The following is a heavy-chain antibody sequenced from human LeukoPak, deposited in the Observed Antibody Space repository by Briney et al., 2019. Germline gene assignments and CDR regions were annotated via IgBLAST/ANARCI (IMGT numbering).Heavy chain of an antibody. CDR1: GFMFRGSS. J-gene: IGHJ4*02. V-gene: IGHV3-23*01. D-gene: IGHD3-10*02. Sequence: GGSLRLSCAASGFMFRGSSMSWVRQVPGKGLEWVSTISASAGNIYYADSVKGRFTISRDNSKNTLFLQMNSLRAEDTAIYYCAKRPAAVRGVIPYVDYWGQGTLVTVSS. CDR2: ISASAGNI. CDR3: AKRPAAVRGVIPYVDY.